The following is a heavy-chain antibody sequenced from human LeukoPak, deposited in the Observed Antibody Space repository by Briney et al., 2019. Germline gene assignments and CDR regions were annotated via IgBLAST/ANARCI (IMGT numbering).Heavy chain of an antibody. J-gene: IGHJ6*02. CDR3: ARGGHYYDSSGYKSPREYYYYGMDV. D-gene: IGHD3-22*01. CDR1: GFTFSSYW. CDR2: INSDVSST. Sequence: PGGSLRLSCAATGFTFSSYWMHWVRQAPGKGLVWVSRINSDVSSTSYADSVKGRFTISRDNSKNTLYLQMNSLRAEDTAVYYCARGGHYYDSSGYKSPREYYYYGMDVWGQGTTVTVSS. V-gene: IGHV3-74*01.